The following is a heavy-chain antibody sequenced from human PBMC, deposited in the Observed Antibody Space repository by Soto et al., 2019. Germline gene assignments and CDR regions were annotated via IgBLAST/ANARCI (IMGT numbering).Heavy chain of an antibody. CDR2: ISYDGSNK. Sequence: GGSLRLSCAASGFPFISYGMHWVREAPGKGLEWVAVISYDGSNKYYADSVKGRFTISRDNSASTLYLQMNSLRPEDTALYYCVGGQYYFDYRGQGTLVSVSS. V-gene: IGHV3-30*03. CDR1: GFPFISYG. J-gene: IGHJ4*02. CDR3: VGGQYYFDY. D-gene: IGHD3-10*01.